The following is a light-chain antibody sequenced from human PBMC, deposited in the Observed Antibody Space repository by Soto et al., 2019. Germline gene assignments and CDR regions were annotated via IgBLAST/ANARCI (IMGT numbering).Light chain of an antibody. CDR3: QQYGSSRIT. J-gene: IGKJ5*01. Sequence: EIVLTQSPGTLSLSPVERATLSCRASRSVSSSYLAWYQQKPGQAPRLLIYGASSRATGIPDRFSGSGSGTDFTLTISRLEPEDFAVYYCQQYGSSRITFGQGTRLEIK. V-gene: IGKV3-20*01. CDR1: RSVSSSY. CDR2: GAS.